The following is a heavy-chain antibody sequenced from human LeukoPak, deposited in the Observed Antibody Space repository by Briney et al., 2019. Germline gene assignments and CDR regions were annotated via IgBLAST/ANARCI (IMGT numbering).Heavy chain of an antibody. J-gene: IGHJ3*02. Sequence: SETLSLTCTVSGGSISSSSYYWGWIRQPPGKGLEWIGSIYYSGSTYYNPSLKSRVTISVDTSKNQFSLKLSSVTAADTAVYYCARDLGIVARSDAFDIWGQGTMVTVSS. CDR1: GGSISSSSYY. D-gene: IGHD3-22*01. CDR3: ARDLGIVARSDAFDI. CDR2: IYYSGST. V-gene: IGHV4-39*07.